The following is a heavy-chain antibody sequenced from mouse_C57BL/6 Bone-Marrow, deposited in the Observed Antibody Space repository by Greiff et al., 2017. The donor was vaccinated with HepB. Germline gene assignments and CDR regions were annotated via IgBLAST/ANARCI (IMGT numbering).Heavy chain of an antibody. CDR1: GYTFTSYW. D-gene: IGHD2-4*01. J-gene: IGHJ4*01. CDR2: IYPGSGST. Sequence: QVQLKQPGAELVKPGASVKMSCKASGYTFTSYWITWVKQRPGQGLEWIGDIYPGSGSTNYNEKFKSKATLTGDTSSSTAYMQLSSLTSEDSAVYYCALIFYDYDDGLCYAMDYWGQGTSVTVSS. V-gene: IGHV1-55*01. CDR3: ALIFYDYDDGLCYAMDY.